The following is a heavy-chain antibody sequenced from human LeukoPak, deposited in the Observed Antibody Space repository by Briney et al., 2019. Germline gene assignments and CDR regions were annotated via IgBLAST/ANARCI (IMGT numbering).Heavy chain of an antibody. CDR1: GFTFRSNW. J-gene: IGHJ3*02. D-gene: IGHD3-22*01. CDR2: INPEGSRT. V-gene: IGHV3-74*01. Sequence: PGGSLRLSCAASGFTFRSNWMHWVRQAPGKGLVWVARINPEGSRTSYADSVKGRFTISRDNAKNSLYLQMNSLRDEDTAVYYCARDGDSSGYYAAFDIWGQGTMVTVSS. CDR3: ARDGDSSGYYAAFDI.